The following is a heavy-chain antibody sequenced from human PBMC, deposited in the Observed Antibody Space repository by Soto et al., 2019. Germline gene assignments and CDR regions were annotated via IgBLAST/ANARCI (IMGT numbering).Heavy chain of an antibody. CDR1: GGSISSSSYY. CDR2: IYYSGST. CDR3: ARNTAMVMNYYYGMDV. Sequence: SETLSLTCTVSGGSISSSSYYWGWIRQPPGKGLEWIGSIYYSGSTYYNPSLKSRVTISVDTSKNQFSLKLSSVTAADTAVYYCARNTAMVMNYYYGMDVWGQGTTVTVSS. V-gene: IGHV4-39*01. J-gene: IGHJ6*02. D-gene: IGHD5-18*01.